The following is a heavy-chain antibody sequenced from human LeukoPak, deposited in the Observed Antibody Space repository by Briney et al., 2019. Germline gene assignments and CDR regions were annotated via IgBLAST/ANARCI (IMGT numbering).Heavy chain of an antibody. D-gene: IGHD2-21*02. J-gene: IGHJ4*02. CDR2: INHSGST. CDR3: ARGSGGDGY. Sequence: SETLSLTCAVYGGSFSGYYWSWIRQPPGKGLEWIGEINHSGSTNYNPSLKSRVTISVDTSKNQFSLKLSPVTAADTAVYYCARGSGGDGYWGQGTLVTVSS. CDR1: GGSFSGYY. V-gene: IGHV4-34*01.